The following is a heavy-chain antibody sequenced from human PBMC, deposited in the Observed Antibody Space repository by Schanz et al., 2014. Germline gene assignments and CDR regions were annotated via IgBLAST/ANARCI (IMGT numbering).Heavy chain of an antibody. CDR3: ATMWAYCTIATCLTLEPFDV. CDR2: ISPYNGNT. D-gene: IGHD2-8*01. Sequence: QVQLVQSGAEVKKPGASVRVSCKVSGYAFTTYGITWVRQAPGQGLEWMGWISPYNGNTNYAQKLQGRVTMTADTSTSTAYMELSSLRSDDTALYYCATMWAYCTIATCLTLEPFDVWGQGTMVTVSS. J-gene: IGHJ3*01. V-gene: IGHV1-18*01. CDR1: GYAFTTYG.